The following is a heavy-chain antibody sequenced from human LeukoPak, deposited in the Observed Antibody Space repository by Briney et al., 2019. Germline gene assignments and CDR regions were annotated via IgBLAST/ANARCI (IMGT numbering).Heavy chain of an antibody. D-gene: IGHD3-9*01. CDR3: AREYGVLGGIDYDILTGYSGELDY. V-gene: IGHV1-46*01. Sequence: ASVKVSCKASGYTFTSYYMHWVRQAPGQGLEWMGIINPSGGSTSYAQKFQGRVTITADKSTSTAYMELSSLRSGDTAVYYCAREYGVLGGIDYDILTGYSGELDYWGQGTLVTVSS. CDR2: INPSGGST. J-gene: IGHJ4*02. CDR1: GYTFTSYY.